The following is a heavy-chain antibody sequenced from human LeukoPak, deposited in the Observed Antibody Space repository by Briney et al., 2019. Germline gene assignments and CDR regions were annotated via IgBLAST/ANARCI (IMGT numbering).Heavy chain of an antibody. Sequence: SETLSLTCAVSGGSISSSNWWSWVRQPPGKGLEWIGEINHSGSTNYNPSLKSRVTISVDTSKNQFSLKLSSVTAADTAVYYCARLGAGMPFDYWGQGTLVTVSS. CDR1: GGSISSSNW. V-gene: IGHV4-4*02. CDR2: INHSGST. D-gene: IGHD2-2*01. J-gene: IGHJ4*02. CDR3: ARLGAGMPFDY.